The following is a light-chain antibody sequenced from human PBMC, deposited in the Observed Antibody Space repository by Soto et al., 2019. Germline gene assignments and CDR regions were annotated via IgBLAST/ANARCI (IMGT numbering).Light chain of an antibody. CDR3: LQDHNYFWT. V-gene: IGKV1-6*01. Sequence: AVQMTQSPSSLSASVGDRVTITCPASQDIRNYLSWYQHKPGKAPKLLIYGASSLQSGAPSRFAGSGSGTDFTLTISGLQPEDSASYFCLQDHNYFWTLGQGTKVDIK. CDR2: GAS. CDR1: QDIRNY. J-gene: IGKJ1*01.